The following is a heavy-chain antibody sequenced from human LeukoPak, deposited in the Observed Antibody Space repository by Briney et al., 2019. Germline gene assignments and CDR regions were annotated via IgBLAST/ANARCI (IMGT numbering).Heavy chain of an antibody. V-gene: IGHV4-34*01. J-gene: IGHJ5*02. CDR1: GGSFGGYY. CDR3: ARVAAAGLSNWFDP. D-gene: IGHD6-13*01. Sequence: SETLSLTCAVYGGSFGGYYWSWIRQPPGKGLEWIGEINHSGSTNYNPSLKSRVTISVDTSKNQFSLKLSSVTAADTAVYYCARVAAAGLSNWFDPWGQGTLVTVSS. CDR2: INHSGST.